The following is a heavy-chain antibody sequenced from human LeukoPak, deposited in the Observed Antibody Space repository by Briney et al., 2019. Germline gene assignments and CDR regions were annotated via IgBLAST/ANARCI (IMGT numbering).Heavy chain of an antibody. Sequence: GGSLRLSCAASGFTFSSYAMQWVRQAPGKGLEWVAVISYDGSNKYYADSVKGRFTISRDNSKNTLYLQMNSLRAEDTAVYYCRRDTCDGGSCYVYYFDYWGQGTLVTVSS. J-gene: IGHJ4*02. V-gene: IGHV3-30*04. D-gene: IGHD2-15*01. CDR3: RRDTCDGGSCYVYYFDY. CDR1: GFTFSSYA. CDR2: ISYDGSNK.